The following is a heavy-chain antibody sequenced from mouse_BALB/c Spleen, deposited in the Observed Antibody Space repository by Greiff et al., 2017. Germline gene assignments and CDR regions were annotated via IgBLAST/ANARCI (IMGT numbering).Heavy chain of an antibody. D-gene: IGHD1-1*01. CDR2: IYPGNSDT. CDR3: TGLYGSSPFAY. V-gene: IGHV1-5*01. CDR1: GYTFTSYW. J-gene: IGHJ3*01. Sequence: EVQLQQSGTVLARPGASVKMSCKASGYTFTSYWMHWVKQRPGQGLEWIGAIYPGNSDTSYNQKFKGKAKLTAVTSTSTAYMELSSLTNEDSAVYYCTGLYGSSPFAYWGQGTLVTVSA.